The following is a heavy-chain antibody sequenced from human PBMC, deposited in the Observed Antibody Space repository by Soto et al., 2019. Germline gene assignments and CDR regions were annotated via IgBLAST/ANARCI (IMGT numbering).Heavy chain of an antibody. J-gene: IGHJ1*01. V-gene: IGHV5-51*01. CDR3: ARGREYIWGSYRPLEYFQH. D-gene: IGHD3-16*02. CDR1: GYSFTSYW. Sequence: GESLKISCTGSGYSFTSYWIGWVRQMPGKGLEWMGIIYPGDSDTRYSPSFQGQVTISADKSISTAYLQWSSLKASDTAMYYCARGREYIWGSYRPLEYFQHWGQGTLVTVSS. CDR2: IYPGDSDT.